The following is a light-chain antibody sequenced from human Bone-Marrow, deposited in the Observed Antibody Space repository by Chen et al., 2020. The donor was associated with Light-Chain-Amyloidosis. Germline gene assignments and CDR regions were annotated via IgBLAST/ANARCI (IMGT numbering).Light chain of an antibody. CDR3: AAWDGSLRGVV. CDR1: SSNIGKNY. V-gene: IGLV1-47*01. J-gene: IGLJ2*01. CDR2: NNN. Sequence: QSVLTQPPSASGTPGQRVLRSRPGSSSNIGKNYVYWYQQLPGAAPKLLSYNNNQRPSGVSDRFAGSMSGTSASLAISGLRSEDEAYYHCAAWDGSLRGVVFGGGSKLTVL.